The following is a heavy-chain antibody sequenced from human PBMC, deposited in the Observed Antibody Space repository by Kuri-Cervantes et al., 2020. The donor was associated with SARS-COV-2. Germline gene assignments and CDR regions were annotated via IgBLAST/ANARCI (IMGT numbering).Heavy chain of an antibody. CDR1: GFTFANSW. CDR3: ASGGPYYDFWSGLTYYYYYGMDV. J-gene: IGHJ6*02. D-gene: IGHD3-3*01. CDR2: INSDGSST. V-gene: IGHV3-74*01. Sequence: GESLKISCATSGFTFANSWMNWVRQAPGKGLVWVSRINSDGSSTSYADSVKGRFTISRDNAKNTLYLQMNSLRAEDTAVYYCASGGPYYDFWSGLTYYYYYGMDVWGQGTTVTVSS.